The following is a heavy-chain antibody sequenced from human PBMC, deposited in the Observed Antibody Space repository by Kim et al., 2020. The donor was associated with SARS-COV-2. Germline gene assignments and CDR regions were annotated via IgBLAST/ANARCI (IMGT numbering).Heavy chain of an antibody. Sequence: SVKVSCKASGGTFSSYAISWVRQAPGQGLEWMGGIIPIFGTANYAQKFQGRVTITADESTSTDYMELSSLRSEDTAVYYCARVGVFAVSGSYCVYWGQGTLVTVSS. V-gene: IGHV1-69*13. D-gene: IGHD1-26*01. CDR2: IIPIFGTA. CDR3: ARVGVFAVSGSYCVY. J-gene: IGHJ4*02. CDR1: GGTFSSYA.